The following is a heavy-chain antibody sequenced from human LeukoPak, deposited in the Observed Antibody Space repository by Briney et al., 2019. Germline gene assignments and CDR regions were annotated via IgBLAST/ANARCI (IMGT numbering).Heavy chain of an antibody. V-gene: IGHV1-69*04. CDR3: AREGEVVPAASVFDWFDP. CDR1: GGTFSSYA. CDR2: IIPIFGIA. J-gene: IGHJ5*02. D-gene: IGHD2-2*01. Sequence: ASVKVSCKASGGTFSSYAISWVRQAPGQGLEWMGRIIPIFGIANYAQKFQGRVTITADKSTSTAYTELSSLRSEDTAVYYCAREGEVVPAASVFDWFDPWGQGTLVTVSS.